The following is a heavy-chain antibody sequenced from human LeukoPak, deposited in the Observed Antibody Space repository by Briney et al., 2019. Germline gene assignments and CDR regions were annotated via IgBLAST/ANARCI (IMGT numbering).Heavy chain of an antibody. CDR3: ARLTAYFDL. J-gene: IGHJ2*01. CDR2: FYYRGST. Sequence: SETLSLTCTVSGGSISSSYWSWIRQPPGKGLEWIGYFYYRGSTNYNPSLKSRVTMSVDTSKNQFSLKVTSVTAADTAVYYCARLTAYFDLWGRGTLVTVSS. CDR1: GGSISSSY. V-gene: IGHV4-59*08.